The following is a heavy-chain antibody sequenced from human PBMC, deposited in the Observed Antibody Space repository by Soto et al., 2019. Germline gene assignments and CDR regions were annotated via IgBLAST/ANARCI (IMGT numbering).Heavy chain of an antibody. J-gene: IGHJ2*01. CDR2: ISGSGGST. CDR3: SIVVLPFFFFQAEDGIRDVRSVSAFLLNRSSDL. Sequence: KGQEWVTAISGSGGSTDDADCVQGRFTLSRDTSRNTLYLQMNSLRAEDTAVYYCSIVVLPFFFFQAEDGIRDVRSVSAFLLNRSSDL. D-gene: IGHD3-10*02. V-gene: IGHV3-23*01.